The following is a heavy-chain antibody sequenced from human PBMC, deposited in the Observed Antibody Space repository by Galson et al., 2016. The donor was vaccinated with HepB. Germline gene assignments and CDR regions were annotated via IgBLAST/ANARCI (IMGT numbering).Heavy chain of an antibody. J-gene: IGHJ4*02. V-gene: IGHV3-64D*06. Sequence: SLRLSCAASGFTLINYAMHWVRQAPGKGPEYVSTISTNGGYTNYADSVKGRFTISRDNSKNTLYLQMSSLRPEDTAVYYCVKGGYYDRKGFDYWGQGTLVTVSS. CDR3: VKGGYYDRKGFDY. D-gene: IGHD3-22*01. CDR2: ISTNGGYT. CDR1: GFTLINYA.